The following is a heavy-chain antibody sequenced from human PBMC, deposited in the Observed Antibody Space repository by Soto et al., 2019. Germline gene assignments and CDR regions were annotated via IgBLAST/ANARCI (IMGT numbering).Heavy chain of an antibody. CDR3: AREVSVTPREDYYYYGMDV. Sequence: ASVKVSCKASGYTFTSYYMHWVRQAPGQGLEWMGIINPSGGSTSYAQKFQGRVTMTRDTSTSTVYMELSSLRSEDTAVYYCAREVSVTPREDYYYYGMDVWGQGTTVTVSS. D-gene: IGHD4-17*01. J-gene: IGHJ6*02. V-gene: IGHV1-46*01. CDR1: GYTFTSYY. CDR2: INPSGGST.